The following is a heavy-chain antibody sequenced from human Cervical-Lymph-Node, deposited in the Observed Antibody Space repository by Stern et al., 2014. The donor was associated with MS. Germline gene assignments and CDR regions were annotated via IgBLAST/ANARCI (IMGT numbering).Heavy chain of an antibody. Sequence: VQLVESGDEMKKPGSSVRVSCKTSGGNFTTYAVSWVRQAPGQGLEWLGGIIPFSGAADYTQKFKGRVTITADESTNTVYMELRSLRSEDTAVFFCTVTSATSEIDFWGQGTLVVVSS. V-gene: IGHV1-69*01. D-gene: IGHD1-14*01. J-gene: IGHJ4*02. CDR3: TVTSATSEIDF. CDR1: GGNFTTYA. CDR2: IIPFSGAA.